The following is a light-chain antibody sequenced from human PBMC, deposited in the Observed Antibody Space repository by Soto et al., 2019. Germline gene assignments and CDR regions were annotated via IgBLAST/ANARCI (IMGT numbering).Light chain of an antibody. CDR1: QSVLYSSNNKNY. Sequence: DIEMTQSPDSLAVSLGERATINCKSSQSVLYSSNNKNYFAWYQQKPGQHPKLLISWASNRESGVPDRFGGSWYGTDFTLTISSLQAEDVAVYYCQQYYGTPYTFGQGTKLEIK. V-gene: IGKV4-1*01. CDR2: WAS. J-gene: IGKJ2*01. CDR3: QQYYGTPYT.